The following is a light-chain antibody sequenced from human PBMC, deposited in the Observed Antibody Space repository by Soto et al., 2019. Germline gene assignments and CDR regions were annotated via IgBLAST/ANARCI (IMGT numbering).Light chain of an antibody. CDR3: QQYNPYSWT. CDR2: ATS. Sequence: SQMTQSPSSLSASLVNIFAITCLASQSITTYLNWYQQKPGKAPKLLIYATSSLHSGVPSRFSGSGSGPEFTLTISSLQPDDFATYYCQQYNPYSWTFGQGTKVDIK. V-gene: IGKV1-39*01. CDR1: QSITTY. J-gene: IGKJ1*01.